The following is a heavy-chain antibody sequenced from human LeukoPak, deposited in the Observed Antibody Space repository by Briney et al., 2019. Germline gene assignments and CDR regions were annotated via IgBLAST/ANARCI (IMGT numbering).Heavy chain of an antibody. Sequence: GGSLRLSCAASGFTFSIAWMSWVRQAPGKGLEWLASIRSHNSDTYYADSLKGRFTISRDNSKNTLYLQMDNLSVDDTAVFYCVNGESFYGDYGFDYWGQGTLVTVSS. J-gene: IGHJ4*02. CDR3: VNGESFYGDYGFDY. V-gene: IGHV3-30*02. CDR1: GFTFSIAW. CDR2: IRSHNSDT. D-gene: IGHD4-17*01.